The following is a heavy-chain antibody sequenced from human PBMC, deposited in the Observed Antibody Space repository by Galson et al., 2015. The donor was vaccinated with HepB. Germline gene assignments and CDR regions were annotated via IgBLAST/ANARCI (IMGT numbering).Heavy chain of an antibody. CDR3: TRDSFAELLWFGELLLENAFDI. V-gene: IGHV3-49*03. CDR1: GFTFGDYA. Sequence: SLRLSCAASGFTFGDYAMSWFRQAPGKGLEWVGFIRSKAYGGTTEYAASVKGRFTISRDDSKSIAYLQMNSLKTEDTAVYYCTRDSFAELLWFGELLLENAFDIWGQGTMVTVSS. D-gene: IGHD3-10*01. J-gene: IGHJ3*02. CDR2: IRSKAYGGTT.